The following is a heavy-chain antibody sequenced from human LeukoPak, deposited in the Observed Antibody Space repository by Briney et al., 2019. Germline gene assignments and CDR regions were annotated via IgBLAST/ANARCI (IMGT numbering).Heavy chain of an antibody. CDR3: ARGNWYFDY. CDR1: SGSISSYY. V-gene: IGHV4-59*01. J-gene: IGHJ4*02. D-gene: IGHD1-1*01. Sequence: PSETLSLTCTVSSGSISSYYWSWIRQPPGKGLEWIGYIYYSGSTNYNPSLKSRVTISVDTSKNQFSLKPSSVTAADTAVYYCARGNWYFDYWGQGTLVTVSS. CDR2: IYYSGST.